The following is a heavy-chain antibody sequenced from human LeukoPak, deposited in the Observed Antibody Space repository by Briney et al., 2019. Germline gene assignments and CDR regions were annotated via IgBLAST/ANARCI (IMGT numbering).Heavy chain of an antibody. Sequence: KASETLSLTCTVSGGSISSGDYYWSWIRQPPGKGLEWIGCIYYSGSTYYNPSLKSRVTISVDTSKNQFSLKLSSVTAADTAVYYCARGSYSYGIDYWGQGTLVTVSS. CDR1: GGSISSGDYY. J-gene: IGHJ4*02. V-gene: IGHV4-30-4*01. CDR3: ARGSYSYGIDY. CDR2: IYYSGST. D-gene: IGHD5-18*01.